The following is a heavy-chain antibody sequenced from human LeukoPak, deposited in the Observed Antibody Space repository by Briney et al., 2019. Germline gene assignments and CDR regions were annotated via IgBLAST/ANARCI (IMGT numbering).Heavy chain of an antibody. J-gene: IGHJ5*02. D-gene: IGHD1-1*01. CDR3: AREVGVSTQQKWFDP. Sequence: PGGSLRLSCAASGFTFSSYSMNWVRQAPGKGLEWVSYISSSSSTIYYADSVKGRFTISRDNAKNSLYLQMNSLRAEDTAVYYCAREVGVSTQQKWFDPWGQGTLVTVSS. CDR1: GFTFSSYS. V-gene: IGHV3-48*04. CDR2: ISSSSSTI.